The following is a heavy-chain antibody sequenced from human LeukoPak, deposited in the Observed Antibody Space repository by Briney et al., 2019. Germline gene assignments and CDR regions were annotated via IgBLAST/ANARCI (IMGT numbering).Heavy chain of an antibody. V-gene: IGHV4-34*01. CDR3: ARMGRSYYFDY. CDR2: IYHSGST. J-gene: IGHJ4*02. Sequence: SETLSLTCAVYGGSFSGYYWSWIRQPPGKGLEWIGSIYHSGSTYYNPSLKSRVTISVDTSKNQFSLKLSSVTAADTAVYYCARMGRSYYFDYWGQGTLVTVSS. CDR1: GGSFSGYY. D-gene: IGHD3-10*01.